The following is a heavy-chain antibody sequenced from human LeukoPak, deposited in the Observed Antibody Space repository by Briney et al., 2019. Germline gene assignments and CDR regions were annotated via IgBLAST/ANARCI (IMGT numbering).Heavy chain of an antibody. CDR3: ARESKGEAARHFDY. CDR2: IIPIFGTA. CDR1: GGTFSSYA. V-gene: IGHV1-69*05. J-gene: IGHJ4*02. Sequence: ASVKVSCKASGGTFSSYAISWVRQAPGQGLEWMGGIIPIFGTANYAQKFQGRVTITTDESTSTAYMELSSLRSEGTAVYYCARESKGEAARHFDYWGQGTLVTVSS. D-gene: IGHD6-6*01.